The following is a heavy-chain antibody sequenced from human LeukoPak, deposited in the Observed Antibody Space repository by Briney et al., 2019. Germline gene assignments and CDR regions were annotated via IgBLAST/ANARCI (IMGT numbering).Heavy chain of an antibody. CDR2: IKQDGSEK. Sequence: SGGSLRLSCAASGFTFSSYGMHWVRQAPGKGLEWVANIKQDGSEKYYVDSVKGRFTISRDNAKKSPYLQMNSLRAEDTAVYYCALNIVSAAGDYWGQGTLVTVSS. CDR1: GFTFSSYG. J-gene: IGHJ4*02. D-gene: IGHD2/OR15-2a*01. CDR3: ALNIVSAAGDY. V-gene: IGHV3-7*01.